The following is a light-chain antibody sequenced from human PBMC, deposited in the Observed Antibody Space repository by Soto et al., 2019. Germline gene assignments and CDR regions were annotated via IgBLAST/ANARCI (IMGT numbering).Light chain of an antibody. V-gene: IGKV3-20*01. Sequence: EIVLTQSPGTLSLSPGERATLSCRASQSVSSSYLAWYQQKPGQAPRLLIYGASSRATGIPDRFSGSGSGTDFTLTIRRLEPEDFAVFFCKQYGTSEIIFGQGTRLEIK. CDR2: GAS. J-gene: IGKJ5*01. CDR3: KQYGTSEII. CDR1: QSVSSSY.